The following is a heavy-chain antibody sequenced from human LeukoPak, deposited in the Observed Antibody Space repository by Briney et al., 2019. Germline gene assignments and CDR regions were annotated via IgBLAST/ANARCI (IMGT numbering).Heavy chain of an antibody. CDR3: TRNLGYCISTSCYAFDY. D-gene: IGHD2-2*01. Sequence: PGGSLRLPCAASGFTFSGSAMHWVRQASGKGLEWVGRIRSKANSYATAYAASVKGRFTISRDDSKNTAYLQMNSLKTEDTAVYYCTRNLGYCISTSCYAFDYWGQGTLVTVSS. J-gene: IGHJ4*02. V-gene: IGHV3-73*01. CDR2: IRSKANSYAT. CDR1: GFTFSGSA.